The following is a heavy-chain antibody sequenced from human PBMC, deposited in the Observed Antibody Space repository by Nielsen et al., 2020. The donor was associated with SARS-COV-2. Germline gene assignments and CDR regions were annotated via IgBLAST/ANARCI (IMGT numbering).Heavy chain of an antibody. D-gene: IGHD5-24*01. Sequence: GGSLRLSCKGSGYRFTTSWIGWVRQMPGKGLEWMGIIYPGDSDTRYSPSFQGQVTISADKSITTAYLQWSSLKASDTAMYYCARAGDGYNSVDYWGQGTLVTVSS. J-gene: IGHJ4*02. CDR2: IYPGDSDT. CDR3: ARAGDGYNSVDY. V-gene: IGHV5-51*01. CDR1: GYRFTTSW.